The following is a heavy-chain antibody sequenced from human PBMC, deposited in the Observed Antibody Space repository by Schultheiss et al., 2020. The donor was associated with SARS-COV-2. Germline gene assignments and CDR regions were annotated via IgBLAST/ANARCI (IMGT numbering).Heavy chain of an antibody. D-gene: IGHD4-11*01. CDR2: INHSGST. CDR3: ARGLRRRNYPYYYYYYMDV. CDR1: GGSFSGYY. V-gene: IGHV4-34*01. Sequence: SETLSLTCAVYGGSFSGYYWSWIRQPPGRGLEWIGEINHSGSTNYNPSLKSRVTISVDTSKNQFSLKLSSVTAADTAVYYCARGLRRRNYPYYYYYYMDVWGKGTTVTVSS. J-gene: IGHJ6*03.